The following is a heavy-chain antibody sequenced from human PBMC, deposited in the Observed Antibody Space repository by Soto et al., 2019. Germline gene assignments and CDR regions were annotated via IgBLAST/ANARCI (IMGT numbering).Heavy chain of an antibody. V-gene: IGHV3-33*01. CDR2: IWYDGSNK. CDR1: GFTSSSYG. CDR3: ARDGGGFDILTGYSFDY. D-gene: IGHD3-9*01. Sequence: QVQLVESGGGVVQPGRSLRLSCAASGFTSSSYGMHWVRQAPGKGLEWVAVIWYDGSNKYYADSVKGRFTISRDNSKNTLYLQMHSLSAEDTAVYYCARDGGGFDILTGYSFDYWGQGTLVTVSS. J-gene: IGHJ4*02.